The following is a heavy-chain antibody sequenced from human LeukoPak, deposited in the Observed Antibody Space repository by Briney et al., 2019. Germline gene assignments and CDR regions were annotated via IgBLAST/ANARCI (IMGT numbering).Heavy chain of an antibody. V-gene: IGHV4-34*01. CDR1: GFTFSTYA. CDR2: INHSGST. J-gene: IGHJ5*02. Sequence: GSLRLSCAASGFTFSTYAMNWIRQPPGKGLEWIGEINHSGSTNYNPSLKSRVTISVDTSKNQFSLKLSSVTAADTAVYYCARRFASSYNWFDPWGQGTLVTVSS. D-gene: IGHD2-2*01. CDR3: ARRFASSYNWFDP.